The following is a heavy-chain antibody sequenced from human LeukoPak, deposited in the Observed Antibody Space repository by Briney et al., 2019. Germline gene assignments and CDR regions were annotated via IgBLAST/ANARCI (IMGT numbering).Heavy chain of an antibody. D-gene: IGHD3-16*01. CDR3: GAEWGVFYFDY. CDR2: TYARRGIT. J-gene: IGHJ4*02. CDR1: GFNISVHY. Sequence: GGSLRLSCAASGFNISVHYISWVRQAPGKGPEWVSVTYARRGITFYADSVKGRFTISRDNFKNMVHLQMDSLRAEDTAVYYCGAEWGVFYFDYWGQGTLVTVSS. V-gene: IGHV3-53*01.